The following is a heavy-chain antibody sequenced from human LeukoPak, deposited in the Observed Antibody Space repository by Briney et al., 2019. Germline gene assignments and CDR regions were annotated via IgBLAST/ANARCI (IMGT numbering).Heavy chain of an antibody. Sequence: GGSLRLSCAASGFTFSSYAMSWVRQAPGKGLEWVSAISGSGGSTYYADSVKGRFTISRDNSKDTLYLQMNSLRAEDTAVYYCASGPPFLKYFEYWGQGTLVTVSS. CDR1: GFTFSSYA. CDR2: ISGSGGST. V-gene: IGHV3-23*01. J-gene: IGHJ4*02. CDR3: ASGPPFLKYFEY. D-gene: IGHD3-3*01.